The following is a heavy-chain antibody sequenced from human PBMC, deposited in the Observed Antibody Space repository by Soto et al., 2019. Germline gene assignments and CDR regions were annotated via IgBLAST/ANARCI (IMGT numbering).Heavy chain of an antibody. V-gene: IGHV4-61*01. CDR2: VYHTGIT. CDR3: ATGRVYYEGTYYGMDV. J-gene: IGHJ6*02. D-gene: IGHD3-22*01. CDR1: SGSFTSGIYS. Sequence: RSETLSLACTVSSGSFTSGIYSWTWIRQPPGKVLEWIGYVYHTGITSYNPSLKSRVSISMDTSKNQFSLNLDSVTAADTAVYYCATGRVYYEGTYYGMDVWGQGTTVTVSS.